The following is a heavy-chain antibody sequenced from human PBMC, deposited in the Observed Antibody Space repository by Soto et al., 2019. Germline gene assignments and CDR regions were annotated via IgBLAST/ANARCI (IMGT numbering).Heavy chain of an antibody. Sequence: ASVKVCCKVSGYTLTELSMHWVRQAPGKGLEWMGGFDPEDGETIYAQKFQGRVTMTEDTSTDTAYMELSSLRSEDTAVYYCATLSNYYDSSGYYHMDVWGQGTTVTVSS. CDR2: FDPEDGET. CDR3: ATLSNYYDSSGYYHMDV. J-gene: IGHJ6*02. D-gene: IGHD3-22*01. V-gene: IGHV1-24*01. CDR1: GYTLTELS.